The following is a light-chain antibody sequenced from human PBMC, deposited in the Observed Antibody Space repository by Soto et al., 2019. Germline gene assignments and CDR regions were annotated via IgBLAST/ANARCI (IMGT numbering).Light chain of an antibody. Sequence: EIVLTQSPGTLSLSPGERATLSCRASQSVSSSYLAWYQQKPGQAPRLLMYGVSSRATGIPDRFSGSGSGTDFTVTISRLEPEDFAVYYCQQYGSSPPITFGKGTRLEIK. CDR2: GVS. CDR3: QQYGSSPPIT. CDR1: QSVSSSY. J-gene: IGKJ5*01. V-gene: IGKV3-20*01.